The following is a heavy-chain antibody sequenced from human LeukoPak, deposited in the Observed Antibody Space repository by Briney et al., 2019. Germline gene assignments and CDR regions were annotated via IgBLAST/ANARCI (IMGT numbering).Heavy chain of an antibody. J-gene: IGHJ5*02. D-gene: IGHD1-26*01. CDR2: FDPEDGET. CDR3: ATGPLSIVGATHWFDP. V-gene: IGHV1-24*01. Sequence: ASVKVSCKVSGYTLTELSMHWVRQAPGEGLEWMGGFDPEDGETIYAQKFQGRVTMTEDTSTDTAYMELSSLRSEDTAVYYCATGPLSIVGATHWFDPWGQGTLVTVSS. CDR1: GYTLTELS.